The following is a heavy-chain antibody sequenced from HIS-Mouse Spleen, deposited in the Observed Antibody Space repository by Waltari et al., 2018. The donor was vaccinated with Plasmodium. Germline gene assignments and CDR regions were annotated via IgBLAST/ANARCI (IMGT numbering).Heavy chain of an antibody. CDR2: INPNSGGT. D-gene: IGHD6-13*01. Sequence: QVQLVQSGAEVKKPGASVKVSCKASGYTFTGYYMHWVRQAPGQGLEWMGWINPNSGGTKYAQKFQGRVTMTRDTSISTAYMELSRLRSDDTAVYYCARVLGYKAAAGTFVEYFQHWGQGTLVTVSS. V-gene: IGHV1-2*02. CDR1: GYTFTGYY. CDR3: ARVLGYKAAAGTFVEYFQH. J-gene: IGHJ1*01.